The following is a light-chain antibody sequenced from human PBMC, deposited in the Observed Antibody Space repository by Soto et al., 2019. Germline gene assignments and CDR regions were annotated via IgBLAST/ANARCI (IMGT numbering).Light chain of an antibody. J-gene: IGKJ2*01. CDR3: QQYNRLFT. Sequence: IVMTQSPATLSVSPGERATLSCRASQSINNNLAWYQQKPGQAPRLLIYDASTGATDIPARFSGSGSGTEFTLTISSLQSEDSAVYYCQQYNRLFTFGQGTKLEIK. V-gene: IGKV3-15*01. CDR2: DAS. CDR1: QSINNN.